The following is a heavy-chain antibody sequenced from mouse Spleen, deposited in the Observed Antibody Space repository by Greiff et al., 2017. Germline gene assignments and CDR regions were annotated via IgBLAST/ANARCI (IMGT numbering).Heavy chain of an antibody. Sequence: VHLVESGPGLVQPSQSLSITCTVSGFSLTSYGVHWVRQSPGKGLEWLGVIWSGGSTDYNAAFISRLSISKDNSKSQVFFKMNSLQANDTAIYYCASFYYGYDEGFAYWGQGTLVTVSA. CDR2: IWSGGST. CDR3: ASFYYGYDEGFAY. V-gene: IGHV2-2*02. CDR1: GFSLTSYG. D-gene: IGHD2-2*01. J-gene: IGHJ3*01.